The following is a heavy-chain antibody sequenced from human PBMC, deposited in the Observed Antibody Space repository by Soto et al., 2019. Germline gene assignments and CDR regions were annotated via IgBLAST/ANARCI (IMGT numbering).Heavy chain of an antibody. J-gene: IGHJ3*02. CDR3: TRAADRFDFVCGSNDAFDI. CDR2: SRADNNHP. V-gene: IGHV1-18*01. CDR1: GFRFAEFG. D-gene: IGHD3-16*01. Sequence: QVQLLQSGPEVKKPGASVRVSCQAFGFRFAEFGISWVRQAPGQGLEWVGWSRADNNHPNYAKSLQGRVNVTADTSTNTAYLELTSLRSDDTAVYYCTRAADRFDFVCGSNDAFDIWGQGTLVIVTS.